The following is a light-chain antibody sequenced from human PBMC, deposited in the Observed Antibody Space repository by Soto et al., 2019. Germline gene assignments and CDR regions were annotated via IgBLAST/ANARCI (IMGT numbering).Light chain of an antibody. CDR3: KLYENWPWS. J-gene: IGKJ1*01. CDR2: AAS. CDR1: QSISSY. Sequence: DIQMTHAPSSLSAFVGDTVTRTCRARQSISSYLNWNQQKPGTAPKLPIYAASSLQSGLPSRFSGSGSGTEFTLTISSLQSDDFAVYYCKLYENWPWSFGQGTK. V-gene: IGKV1-39*02.